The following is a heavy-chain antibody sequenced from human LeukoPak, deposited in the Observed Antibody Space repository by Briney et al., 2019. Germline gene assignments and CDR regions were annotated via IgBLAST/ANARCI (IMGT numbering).Heavy chain of an antibody. CDR2: ISGSGDNT. CDR3: AKGSYYDSSGSFYFDY. CDR1: GFTFSSYT. V-gene: IGHV3-23*01. D-gene: IGHD3-22*01. Sequence: GGSLRLSCAASGFTFSSYTMSWVRQAPGKGLEWVSGISGSGDNTCYADSVKGRFTISRDNSKNTLYVQVNSLGTEDTAAYYCAKGSYYDSSGSFYFDYWGQGTLVTVSS. J-gene: IGHJ4*02.